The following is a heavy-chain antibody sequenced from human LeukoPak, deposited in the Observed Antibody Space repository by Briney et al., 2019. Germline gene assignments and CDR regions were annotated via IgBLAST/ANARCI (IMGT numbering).Heavy chain of an antibody. J-gene: IGHJ4*02. CDR2: ISSSSSYI. V-gene: IGHV3-21*01. D-gene: IGHD6-13*01. CDR3: ARVERGSNWYYFDY. CDR1: GFTFSSYS. Sequence: LGGSLRLSCAASGFTFSSYSMNWVRQAPGKGLEWVSSISSSSSYIYYADSVKGRFTISRDNGKNSLYLQMNSLRVEDTAVYYCARVERGSNWYYFDYWGQGTLVTVSS.